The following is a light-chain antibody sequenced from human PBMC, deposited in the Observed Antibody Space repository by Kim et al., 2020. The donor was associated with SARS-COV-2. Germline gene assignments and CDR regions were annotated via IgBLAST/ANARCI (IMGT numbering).Light chain of an antibody. J-gene: IGKJ4*01. CDR3: QQYGSSPLT. Sequence: PGERATLACRASQSVSSSYLAWDQQKPGQPPRLLIYGASSRATGIPDRFSGSGSGTDFTLTINRLEPEDFAVYSCQQYGSSPLTFGGGTKVDIK. CDR2: GAS. V-gene: IGKV3-20*01. CDR1: QSVSSSY.